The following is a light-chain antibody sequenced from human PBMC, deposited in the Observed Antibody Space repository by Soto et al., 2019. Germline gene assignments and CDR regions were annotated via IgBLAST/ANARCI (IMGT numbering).Light chain of an antibody. Sequence: VMTQSPATLSVSPGERVTLSCRASQSVSSDLAWYHHKPGQAPRLLIYGASTRATGIPARFSGSGFGTEFTLTISSLQSEDFAVYYCQQYNNLPRTFGQGTKVDIK. V-gene: IGKV3-15*01. CDR1: QSVSSD. CDR2: GAS. CDR3: QQYNNLPRT. J-gene: IGKJ1*01.